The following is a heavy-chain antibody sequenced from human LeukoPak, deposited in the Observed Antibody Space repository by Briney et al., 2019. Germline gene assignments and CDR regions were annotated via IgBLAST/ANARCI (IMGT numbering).Heavy chain of an antibody. CDR1: EFSVGSNY. CDR2: IYSGGST. V-gene: IGHV3-66*01. Sequence: GGSLRLSCAASEFSVGSNYMTWVRQAPGKGLEWVSLIYSGGSTYYADSVKGRFTISRDNSKNTLYLQMNSLRAEDTAVYYCARGGGYSYGSFDYWGQGTLVTVSS. J-gene: IGHJ4*02. D-gene: IGHD5-18*01. CDR3: ARGGGYSYGSFDY.